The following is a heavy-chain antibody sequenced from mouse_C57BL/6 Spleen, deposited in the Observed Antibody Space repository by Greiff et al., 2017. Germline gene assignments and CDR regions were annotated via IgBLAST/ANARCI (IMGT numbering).Heavy chain of an antibody. D-gene: IGHD1-1*01. Sequence: EVNVVESGGGLVKPGGSLKLSCAASGFTFSDYGMHWVRQAPEKGLEWVAYISSGSSTIYYADTVKGRFPISRDNAKNTLFLQMTSLRSEDTAMYYCARPGYGSSYGYFDYWGQGTTLTVSS. J-gene: IGHJ2*01. CDR1: GFTFSDYG. V-gene: IGHV5-17*01. CDR3: ARPGYGSSYGYFDY. CDR2: ISSGSSTI.